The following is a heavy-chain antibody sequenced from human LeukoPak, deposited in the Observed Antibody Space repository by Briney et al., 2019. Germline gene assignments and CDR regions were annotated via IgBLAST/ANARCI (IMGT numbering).Heavy chain of an antibody. J-gene: IGHJ5*02. CDR3: AKDQSMIVQGTSNP. V-gene: IGHV3-48*01. CDR2: ISSSSNTI. CDR1: GFTFSTHS. Sequence: GGSLRLSCAASGFTFSTHSMNWVRQAPGKGLELVSYISSSSNTIYYADSVKGRFTISRDNAKNSLHLQMNSLRAEDTAVYYCAKDQSMIVQGTSNPWGQGTLVTVSS. D-gene: IGHD3-22*01.